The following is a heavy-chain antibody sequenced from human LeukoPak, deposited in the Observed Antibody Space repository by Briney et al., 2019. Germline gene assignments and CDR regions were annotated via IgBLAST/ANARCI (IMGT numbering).Heavy chain of an antibody. V-gene: IGHV3-30*01. CDR1: GFTFSSYP. CDR2: ISYDGSNK. D-gene: IGHD3-16*01. J-gene: IGHJ4*02. Sequence: HPGGSLRLSCAASGFTFSSYPMHWVRQAPGRGLEWVTVISYDGSNKYNADSVKGRFTISRDNSKNTLYLQMNSLRGDDTAVYYCVTGGFRNPPVDYWGQGTLVTVSS. CDR3: VTGGFRNPPVDY.